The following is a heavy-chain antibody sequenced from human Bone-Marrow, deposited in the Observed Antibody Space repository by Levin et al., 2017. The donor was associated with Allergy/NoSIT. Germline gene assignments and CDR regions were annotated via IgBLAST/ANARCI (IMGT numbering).Heavy chain of an antibody. Sequence: PGGSLRLSCAASGFTFSSYWMSWVRQAPGKGLEWVANIKEDGSEKYYVDSVKGRFTISRDNAKNSLYLQMNSLRAEDTAVYYCAKEKWLVEGRFYYYYGMDVWGQGTMVTVSS. CDR1: GFTFSSYW. CDR2: IKEDGSEK. J-gene: IGHJ6*02. V-gene: IGHV3-7*04. CDR3: AKEKWLVEGRFYYYYGMDV. D-gene: IGHD6-19*01.